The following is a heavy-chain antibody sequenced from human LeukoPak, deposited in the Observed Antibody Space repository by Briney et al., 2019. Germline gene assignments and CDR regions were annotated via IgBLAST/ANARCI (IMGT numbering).Heavy chain of an antibody. CDR1: GGSISTYY. V-gene: IGHV4-59*01. Sequence: KPSETLSLTCTVSGGSISTYYWSWIRQPPGKGLEWIGYIYYSGSTNYNPSLKSRVTISVDTSKNQFSLKLNSVTAADTAVYYCARNTMGAFSAFDYWGQGTLISVSS. J-gene: IGHJ4*02. CDR2: IYYSGST. D-gene: IGHD1-26*01. CDR3: ARNTMGAFSAFDY.